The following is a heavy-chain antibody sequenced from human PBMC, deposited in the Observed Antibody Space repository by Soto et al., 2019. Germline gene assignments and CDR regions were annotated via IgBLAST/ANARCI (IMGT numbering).Heavy chain of an antibody. D-gene: IGHD1-26*01. CDR1: GFTFSRYS. CDR2: INKSSSKI. CDR3: ERPSGSYGEGY. V-gene: IGHV3-48*02. J-gene: IGHJ4*02. Sequence: EVQLVESGGGLVQPGGSLRLSCAASGFTFSRYSMNWVRQATGKGLEWVSYINKSSSKIYDADSVKGRFTISRDNAKNSLYLQINSLRDEDTAVYYCERPSGSYGEGYWGQVTLVTVSS.